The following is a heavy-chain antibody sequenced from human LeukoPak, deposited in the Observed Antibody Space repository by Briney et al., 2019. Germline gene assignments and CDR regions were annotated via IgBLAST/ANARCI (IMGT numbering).Heavy chain of an antibody. V-gene: IGHV1-2*02. D-gene: IGHD3-10*01. CDR1: GYTFTAYY. CDR3: ARAYGSGSSYHPDY. Sequence: ASVKVSCKASGYTFTAYYMHWVRQAPGQGLEWMGWINPNSGGTNSSQKFQDRVTLTRDTSISTAYMELGSLRSGDTAIYYCARAYGSGSSYHPDYWGQGTLVTVSS. J-gene: IGHJ4*02. CDR2: INPNSGGT.